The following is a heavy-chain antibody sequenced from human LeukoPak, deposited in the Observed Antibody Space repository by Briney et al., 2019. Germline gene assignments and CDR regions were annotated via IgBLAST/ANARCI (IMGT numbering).Heavy chain of an antibody. CDR3: ARSVVTLYWYFDL. V-gene: IGHV4-59*01. Sequence: SETLSLTCTVSGGSISGYYYNWFRQPPGKGLEWIGYIYYSGSTNYNPSLKSRVTISLDTSKNQFSLKLSSVTTADTAVYYCARSVVTLYWYFDLWGRGTLVTVSS. J-gene: IGHJ2*01. CDR1: GGSISGYY. CDR2: IYYSGST. D-gene: IGHD4-23*01.